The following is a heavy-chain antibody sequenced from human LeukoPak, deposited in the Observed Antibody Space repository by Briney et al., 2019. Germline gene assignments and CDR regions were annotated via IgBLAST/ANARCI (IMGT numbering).Heavy chain of an antibody. D-gene: IGHD5-18*01. V-gene: IGHV3-21*01. CDR2: ISSSSSYI. J-gene: IGHJ4*02. CDR3: ARNGGYSYGFDY. CDR1: GFTFSSYS. Sequence: GGSLRLSCAASGFTFSSYSMNWVRQAPGKGLEWVSSISSSSSYIYYADSVKGRFTISRDNAKNSLYLQMNSLRAEDTAVYYCARNGGYSYGFDYWGQETLVTVSS.